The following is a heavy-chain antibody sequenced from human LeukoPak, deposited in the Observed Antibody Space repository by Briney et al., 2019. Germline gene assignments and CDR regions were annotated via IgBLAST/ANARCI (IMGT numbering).Heavy chain of an antibody. Sequence: GGSLRLSCAASGFTFSSYAMSWVRQAPGKGLEWVSAISSTGGTAYYADSVKGRFTISRDNSKNTLYLQMNSLRAEDTAIYYCAKNGDRGAYCSGGSCYPYYYYNMDVWGKGTTVTISS. J-gene: IGHJ6*03. CDR2: ISSTGGTA. CDR1: GFTFSSYA. CDR3: AKNGDRGAYCSGGSCYPYYYYNMDV. V-gene: IGHV3-23*01. D-gene: IGHD2-15*01.